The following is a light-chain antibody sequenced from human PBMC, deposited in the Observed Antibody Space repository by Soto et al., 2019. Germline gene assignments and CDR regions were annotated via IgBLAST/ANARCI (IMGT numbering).Light chain of an antibody. J-gene: IGLJ1*01. CDR1: SSDVGYYNY. CDR3: SSYTTGSTYV. Sequence: QSVLTQPASVSGSLGQSITISCTGTSSDVGYYNYVSWYQQHPGKAPKLMIFEVSNRPSGVSNRFSGSKSGSTASLTISGLQAEDEADYYCSSYTTGSTYVFGPGTKVTVL. CDR2: EVS. V-gene: IGLV2-14*01.